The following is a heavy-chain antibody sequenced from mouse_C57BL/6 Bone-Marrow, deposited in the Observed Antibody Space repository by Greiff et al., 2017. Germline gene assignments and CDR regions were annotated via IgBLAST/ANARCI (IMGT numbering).Heavy chain of an antibody. CDR1: GYTFTNYW. D-gene: IGHD2-4*01. CDR2: IYPGGGYT. CDR3: ARGDYPYFDY. J-gene: IGHJ2*01. Sequence: QVQLQQSGAELVRPGTSVKMSCKASGYTFTNYWIGWAKQRPGHGLEWIGDIYPGGGYTNYNEKFKGKAPLTADKSSSTAYMQFSSLTSEDSAIYYCARGDYPYFDYRGQGTTLTVSS. V-gene: IGHV1-63*01.